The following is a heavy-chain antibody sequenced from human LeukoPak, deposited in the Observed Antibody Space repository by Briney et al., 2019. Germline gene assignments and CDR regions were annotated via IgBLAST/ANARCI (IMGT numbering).Heavy chain of an antibody. CDR3: ARDPGEYYDSSGYFDY. V-gene: IGHV3-30*04. J-gene: IGHJ4*02. CDR1: GFTFSSYA. CDR2: ISYDGSNK. Sequence: GGSLRLSCAASGFTFSSYAMHWVRQAPGKGLEWVAVISYDGSNKYYADSVKGRFTISRDNSKNTLYLQMNSLRAEDTAVYYCARDPGEYYDSSGYFDYWGQGTLVTVSS. D-gene: IGHD3-22*01.